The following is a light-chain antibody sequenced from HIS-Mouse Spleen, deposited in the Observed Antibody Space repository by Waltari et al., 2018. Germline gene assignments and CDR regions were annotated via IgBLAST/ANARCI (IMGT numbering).Light chain of an antibody. Sequence: SYVLTQPPSVSVAPGKPARITCGGNNIGRKSVHWYQQQPGQAPVLVVYDDSDRPSGIPERFSGSNSGNTATLTISRVEAGDEADYYCQVWDSSSDHYVFGTGTKVTVL. J-gene: IGLJ1*01. CDR3: QVWDSSSDHYV. V-gene: IGLV3-21*03. CDR2: DDS. CDR1: NIGRKS.